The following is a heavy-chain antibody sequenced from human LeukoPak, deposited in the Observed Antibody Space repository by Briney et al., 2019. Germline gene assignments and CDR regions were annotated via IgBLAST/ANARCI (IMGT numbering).Heavy chain of an antibody. Sequence: SETLSLTCTVSGGSISSGSYYWSWIRQPAGKGLEWIGRIYTSGSTNYNPSLKSRVTISVDTSKNQFSLKLSSVTAADTAVYYCARGTMVRGTPYYYYMDVWGKGTTVTVSS. CDR3: ARGTMVRGTPYYYYMDV. CDR2: IYTSGST. V-gene: IGHV4-61*02. D-gene: IGHD3-10*01. J-gene: IGHJ6*03. CDR1: GGSISSGSYY.